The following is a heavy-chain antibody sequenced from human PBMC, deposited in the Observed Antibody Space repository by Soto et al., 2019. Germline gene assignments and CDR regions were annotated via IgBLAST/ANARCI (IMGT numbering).Heavy chain of an antibody. CDR3: ARLIPRSYGSSRGMDV. J-gene: IGHJ6*02. CDR1: GYSFTNYW. D-gene: IGHD5-18*01. Sequence: GESLKISCKGSGYSFTNYWIGWVRQMPGKGLEWMGIIYSADSQTRYSPSFQGQVTISVGKSISTAYLQWSTLKASDSAMYYCARLIPRSYGSSRGMDVWGQGTTVTVSS. CDR2: IYSADSQT. V-gene: IGHV5-51*01.